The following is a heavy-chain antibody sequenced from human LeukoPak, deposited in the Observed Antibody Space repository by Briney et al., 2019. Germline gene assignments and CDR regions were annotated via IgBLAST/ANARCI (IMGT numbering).Heavy chain of an antibody. J-gene: IGHJ4*02. V-gene: IGHV3-7*01. CDR2: IKQDGSEK. D-gene: IGHD1-26*01. CDR1: GFTFSSYW. CDR3: ASQKEVGAGDY. Sequence: GGSLRLSCAASGFTFSSYWMSWVRQAPGKGLEWVANIKQDGSEKYYVDSEKGRFTISRDNAKNSLYLQMNSLRAEDTAVYYCASQKEVGAGDYWGQGTLVTVSS.